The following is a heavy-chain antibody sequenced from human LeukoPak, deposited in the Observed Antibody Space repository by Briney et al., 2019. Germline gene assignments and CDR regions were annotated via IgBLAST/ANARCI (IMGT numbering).Heavy chain of an antibody. Sequence: GASVKVSCKASGGTFSSYAISWVRQAPGQGLEWMGRIIPILGIANYAQKFQGRVTITADKSTSTAYMELSSLRSEDTAVYYCARLAVAGNTVPYYFDYWGQGTLVTVSS. V-gene: IGHV1-69*04. CDR2: IIPILGIA. CDR1: GGTFSSYA. D-gene: IGHD6-19*01. CDR3: ARLAVAGNTVPYYFDY. J-gene: IGHJ4*02.